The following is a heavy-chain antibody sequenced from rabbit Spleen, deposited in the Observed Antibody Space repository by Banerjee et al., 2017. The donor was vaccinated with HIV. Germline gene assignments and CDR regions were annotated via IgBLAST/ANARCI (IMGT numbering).Heavy chain of an antibody. CDR2: IDTGSSGFT. CDR1: GVSFSGDSFSGDSY. Sequence: QSLEESGGDLVKPGASLTLTCIASGVSFSGDSFSGDSYMCWVRQAPGKGLEWIVCIDTGSSGFTYFASWAKGRFTISKTSSTTVTLQMTSLTAADTATYFCARENYSGYAHGLWGPGTLVTVS. CDR3: ARENYSGYAHGL. D-gene: IGHD6-1*01. V-gene: IGHV1S40*01. J-gene: IGHJ4*01.